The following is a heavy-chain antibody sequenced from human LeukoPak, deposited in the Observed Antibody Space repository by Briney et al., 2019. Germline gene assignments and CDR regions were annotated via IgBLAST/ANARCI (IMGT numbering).Heavy chain of an antibody. D-gene: IGHD3-22*01. V-gene: IGHV3-30-3*01. CDR3: ARDGFPYYYDSSGYSPHY. CDR1: GFTFSSYA. CDR2: ISYDGSNK. J-gene: IGHJ4*02. Sequence: PGRSLRLSCAASGFTFSSYAMHWVRQAPGKGLEWVAVISYDGSNKYYADSVKGRFTISRDNSKNTLHLQMNSLRAEDTAVYYCARDGFPYYYDSSGYSPHYWGQGTLVTVSS.